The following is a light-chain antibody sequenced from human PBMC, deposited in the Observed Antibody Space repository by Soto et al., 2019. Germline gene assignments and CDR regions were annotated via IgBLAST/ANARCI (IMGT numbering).Light chain of an antibody. Sequence: IVMTQSPATLSVFPGERATLSCRASQSISNNLAWLQQKPGQAPRLLIYAASTRATGVPARFSGSGSGTDFTLTISSLQPEDFAVYYCLQYNNWPPMHTFGQGTKLEIK. J-gene: IGKJ2*01. V-gene: IGKV3-15*01. CDR2: AAS. CDR3: LQYNNWPPMHT. CDR1: QSISNN.